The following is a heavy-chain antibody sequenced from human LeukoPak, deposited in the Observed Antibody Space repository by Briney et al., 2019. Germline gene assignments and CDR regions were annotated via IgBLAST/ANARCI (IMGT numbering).Heavy chain of an antibody. D-gene: IGHD6-19*01. J-gene: IGHJ4*02. CDR2: ITGSGGST. CDR1: GFTFSSYA. Sequence: GGSLRLSCAASGFTFSSYAMSWVRQAPGKGLEWVSAITGSGGSTYYADSVKGRFTIARDNSKNTLYLQMNSLRAEDTAVYYCAKEDRAVAGSPPRLGGQGTLVTVSS. V-gene: IGHV3-23*01. CDR3: AKEDRAVAGSPPRL.